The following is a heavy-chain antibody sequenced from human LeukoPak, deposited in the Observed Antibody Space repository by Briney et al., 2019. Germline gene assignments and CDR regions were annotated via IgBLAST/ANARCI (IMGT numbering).Heavy chain of an antibody. CDR3: ARGGDSSILDY. J-gene: IGHJ4*02. V-gene: IGHV4-59*01. Sequence: PSETLSLTCTVSGGSISSYYWSWIRQPPGKGLEWIGYIYYSGSTNYNPSLKSRVTISVDTSKNQFSLKLSSVTAADTAVYYCARGGDSSILDYWGQGTLVTVSS. CDR1: GGSISSYY. D-gene: IGHD6-13*01. CDR2: IYYSGST.